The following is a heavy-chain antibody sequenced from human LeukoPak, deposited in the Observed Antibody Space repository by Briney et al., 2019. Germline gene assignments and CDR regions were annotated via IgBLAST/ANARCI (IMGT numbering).Heavy chain of an antibody. CDR1: GFTFSSYA. J-gene: IGHJ4*02. CDR2: ISYDGGTK. D-gene: IGHD3-10*01. V-gene: IGHV3-30-3*01. Sequence: GGSLRLSCAASGFTFSSYAMSWVRQAPGKGLEWVAVISYDGGTKYYADSMRGRFTISRDNSKNTLYLQMNSLRAEDTAVYYCVRDQSGGSGSYYAPDYWGQGTLVTVSS. CDR3: VRDQSGGSGSYYAPDY.